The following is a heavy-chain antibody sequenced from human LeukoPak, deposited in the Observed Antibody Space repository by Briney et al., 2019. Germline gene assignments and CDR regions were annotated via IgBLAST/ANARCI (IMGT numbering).Heavy chain of an antibody. J-gene: IGHJ4*02. CDR3: AISEGIWFGESFFDY. CDR2: MNPNSGNT. D-gene: IGHD3-10*01. CDR1: GHTFTSYD. V-gene: IGHV1-8*01. Sequence: ASVKVSCKASGHTFTSYDINWVRQATGQGLEWMGWMNPNSGNTGYAQKFQGRVTMTRNTSISTAYMELSSLRSEDTAVYYCAISEGIWFGESFFDYWGQGTLVTVSS.